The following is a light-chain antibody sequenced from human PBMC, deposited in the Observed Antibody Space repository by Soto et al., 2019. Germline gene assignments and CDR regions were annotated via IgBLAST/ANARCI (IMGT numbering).Light chain of an antibody. J-gene: IGKJ3*01. CDR1: QAIRND. V-gene: IGKV1-39*01. Sequence: DIQMTQSPSSLSASVGDRVTIXXRASQAIRNDLAWYQQKPGRAPKRXIYGSSSLQSGVPSRFSGSGSGTDFTLTISSLQPEDFATYYCQQSYATPFTFGPGTKVDIK. CDR3: QQSYATPFT. CDR2: GSS.